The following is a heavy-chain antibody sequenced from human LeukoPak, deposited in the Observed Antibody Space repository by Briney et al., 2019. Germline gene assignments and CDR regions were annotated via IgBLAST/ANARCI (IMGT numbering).Heavy chain of an antibody. V-gene: IGHV3-9*01. CDR1: GFTFDDYA. Sequence: GGSLRLSCAAFGFTFDDYAMHWVRQAPGKGLEWVSGISWNSGSIGYADSVKGRFTISRDNAKNSLYLQMNSLRAEDTAVYYCAKDSEDRGFDYWGQGTLVTVSS. J-gene: IGHJ4*02. CDR2: ISWNSGSI. CDR3: AKDSEDRGFDY.